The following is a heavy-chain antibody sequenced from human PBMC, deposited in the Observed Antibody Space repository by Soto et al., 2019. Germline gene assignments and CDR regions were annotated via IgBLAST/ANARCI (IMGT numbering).Heavy chain of an antibody. CDR3: ARDRPDDLNSFDVFDI. CDR1: GGSVSIGSHY. J-gene: IGHJ3*02. V-gene: IGHV4-61*01. CDR2: IYHSGTT. D-gene: IGHD1-1*01. Sequence: QVQLQESGPRLVKPSETLSLTCTVSGGSVSIGSHYWSWIRQPPGKGLEWIAYIYHSGTTDYNPSLKSRVTISVDLSKNQFSLRLDSVTAADTAVYYCARDRPDDLNSFDVFDIWGQGTMVTVSS.